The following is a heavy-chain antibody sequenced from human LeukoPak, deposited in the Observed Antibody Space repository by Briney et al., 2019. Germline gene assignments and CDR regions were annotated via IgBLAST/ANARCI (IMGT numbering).Heavy chain of an antibody. D-gene: IGHD2-2*01. CDR3: AAGCSSTSCSTDY. CDR1: GGSISSGDYY. V-gene: IGHV4-30-4*08. J-gene: IGHJ4*02. CDR2: IYYSGST. Sequence: KTSETLSLTCTVSGGSISSGDYYWSWIRQPPGKGLEWIGYIYYSGSTYYNPSLKSRVTISVDTSKNQFSLKLSSVTAADTAVYYCAAGCSSTSCSTDYWGRGTLVSVSS.